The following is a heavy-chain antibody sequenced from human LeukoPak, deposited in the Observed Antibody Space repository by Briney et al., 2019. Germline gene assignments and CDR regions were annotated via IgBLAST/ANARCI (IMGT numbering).Heavy chain of an antibody. CDR1: GFTLSRYG. D-gene: IGHD3-3*01. CDR3: AKDRALFDP. Sequence: PGGSLRLSCAASGFTLSRYGMHWVRQAPGKGLEWVAFMRHDESNKYYADSVKGRFTISRDTSKNTLYLQMNSLRPEDTAVYHCAKDRALFDPWGQGTLVTVSS. J-gene: IGHJ5*02. V-gene: IGHV3-30*02. CDR2: MRHDESNK.